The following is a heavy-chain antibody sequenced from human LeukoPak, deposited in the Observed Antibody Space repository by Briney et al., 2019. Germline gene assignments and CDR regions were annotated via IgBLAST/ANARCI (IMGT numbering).Heavy chain of an antibody. Sequence: GGSLRLSCAASGFTVSSNYMSWVRQAPGKGLEWVSVIYSGGSTYYADSVKGRFTISRDNAENTLYLQMNSLRAEDTALYYCARYSESYHAIDYWGQGTLVTVSS. CDR2: IYSGGST. CDR1: GFTVSSNY. J-gene: IGHJ4*02. D-gene: IGHD1-26*01. CDR3: ARYSESYHAIDY. V-gene: IGHV3-53*01.